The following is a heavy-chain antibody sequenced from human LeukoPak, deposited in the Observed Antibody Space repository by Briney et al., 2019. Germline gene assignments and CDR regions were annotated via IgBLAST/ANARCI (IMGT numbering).Heavy chain of an antibody. CDR3: ARQGGFYDNRDYVDAFYI. J-gene: IGHJ3*02. V-gene: IGHV5-51*01. CDR1: GYNFRSYG. Sequence: GESLILSGKGIGYNFRSYGKAWVRQRPGKGLEWMGIIYPGGSETRYDPSFQGQVTISADSSISTAYLQWSSLKASDTAMYYCARQGGFYDNRDYVDAFYIWGQGSVVTVSS. D-gene: IGHD3-22*01. CDR2: IYPGGSET.